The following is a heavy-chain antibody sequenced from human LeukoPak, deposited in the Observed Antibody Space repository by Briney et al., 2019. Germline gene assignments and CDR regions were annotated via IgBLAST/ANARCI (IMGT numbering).Heavy chain of an antibody. J-gene: IGHJ4*02. Sequence: SETLSLTCAVYGGSFSGYYWSWIRQPPGKGLEWIGEINHSGSTNYNPSLKSRVTISVDTSKNQFSLKLSSVTAADTAVYYCARGGRSVAYYYGSGLDYWGQGTLVTVSS. CDR3: ARGGRSVAYYYGSGLDY. D-gene: IGHD3-10*01. CDR2: INHSGST. CDR1: GGSFSGYY. V-gene: IGHV4-34*01.